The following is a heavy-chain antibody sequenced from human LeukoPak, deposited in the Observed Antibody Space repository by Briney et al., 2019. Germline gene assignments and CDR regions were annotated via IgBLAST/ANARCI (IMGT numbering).Heavy chain of an antibody. V-gene: IGHV4-34*01. D-gene: IGHD5-12*01. CDR3: ARGRRGYSGYDPHLGDAFDI. J-gene: IGHJ3*02. CDR1: GASFSGYY. Sequence: LKPSAPLSLTCDVYGASFSGYYWSWIRPPPGKGLEWIGEINHSGSTNYNPSLKSRVAISVETSKIHFSLNLNSVTPADTAVYYCARGRRGYSGYDPHLGDAFDIWAQGTMVTVSS. CDR2: INHSGST.